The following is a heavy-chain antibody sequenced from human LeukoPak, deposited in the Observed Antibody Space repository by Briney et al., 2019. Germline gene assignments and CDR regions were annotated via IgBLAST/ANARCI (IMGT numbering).Heavy chain of an antibody. CDR1: GGSISSGSYY. V-gene: IGHV4-61*02. Sequence: PSQTLSLTCTVSGGSISSGSYYWSWIRQPAGKGLEWIGRIYTSGSTNYNPSLKSRVTISVDTSKNQFSLKLSSVTAADTAVYYCTSGPDEEWELPDHHAFDIWGQGTMVAVSS. D-gene: IGHD1-26*01. J-gene: IGHJ3*02. CDR3: TSGPDEEWELPDHHAFDI. CDR2: IYTSGST.